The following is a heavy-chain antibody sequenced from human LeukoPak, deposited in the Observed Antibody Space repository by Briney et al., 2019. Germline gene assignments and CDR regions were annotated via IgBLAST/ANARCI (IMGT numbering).Heavy chain of an antibody. D-gene: IGHD5-12*01. V-gene: IGHV1-69*13. CDR2: IVPIFGTA. CDR3: ARVAGATKTFDY. J-gene: IGHJ4*02. Sequence: SVKVSCKASGGTFSSYAISWVRQAPGQGLEWMGGIVPIFGTANYAQKFQGRVTITADESTSTAYMELSSLRSEDTAVYYCARVAGATKTFDYWGQGTLVTVSS. CDR1: GGTFSSYA.